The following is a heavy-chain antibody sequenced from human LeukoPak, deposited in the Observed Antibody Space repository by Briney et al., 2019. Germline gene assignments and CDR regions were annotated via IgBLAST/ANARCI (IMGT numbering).Heavy chain of an antibody. CDR1: GFTFGSYG. CDR2: IRYDGSNK. CDR3: AKIVGYSYGYAGYFDY. V-gene: IGHV3-30*02. D-gene: IGHD5-18*01. Sequence: GGSLRLSCAASGFTFGSYGMHWVRQAPGKGLEWVAFIRYDGSNKYYADSVKGRFTISRDNSKNTLYLQMNSLRAEDTAVYYCAKIVGYSYGYAGYFDYWGQGTLVTVSS. J-gene: IGHJ4*02.